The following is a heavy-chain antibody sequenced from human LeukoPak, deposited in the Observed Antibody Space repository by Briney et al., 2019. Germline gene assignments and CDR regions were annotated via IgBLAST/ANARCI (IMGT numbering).Heavy chain of an antibody. D-gene: IGHD3-22*01. J-gene: IGHJ4*02. CDR2: IDHSGST. CDR1: GGSFNGYY. Sequence: SETLSLTCAVYGGSFNGYYWSWVRQPPGKGLEWIGEIDHSGSTNYNPSLKSRVSISVDTSKNQFSLKLNSVTAADTAVYYCARGPYYYDSSGYSLWGQGTLVTVSS. CDR3: ARGPYYYDSSGYSL. V-gene: IGHV4-34*01.